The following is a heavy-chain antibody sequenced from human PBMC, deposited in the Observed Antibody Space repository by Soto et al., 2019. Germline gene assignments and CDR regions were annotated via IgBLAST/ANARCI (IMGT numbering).Heavy chain of an antibody. CDR1: GFTFSSYA. V-gene: IGHV3-23*01. CDR3: AKSRLLEWLSPFPPVMDV. CDR2: ISGSGGST. Sequence: PGGSLRLSCAASGFTFSSYAMSWVRQAPGKGLEWVSAISGSGGSTYYADSVKGRFTISRDNSKNTLYLQMNSLRAEDTAVYYCAKSRLLEWLSPFPPVMDVWGKGTTVTVSS. D-gene: IGHD3-3*01. J-gene: IGHJ6*03.